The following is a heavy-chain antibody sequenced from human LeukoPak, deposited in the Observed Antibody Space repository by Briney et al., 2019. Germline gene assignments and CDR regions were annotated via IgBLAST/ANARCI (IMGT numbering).Heavy chain of an antibody. Sequence: GRSLRLSCTASGLTFGDYAMSWFRQAPGKGLEWVGFIRSKAYGGTTEYAASVKGRFTISRDDSKSIAYLQMNSLKTEDTAVYYCTRDQNYGDYVSIFDYWGQGTLVTVSS. V-gene: IGHV3-49*03. CDR3: TRDQNYGDYVSIFDY. J-gene: IGHJ4*02. CDR1: GLTFGDYA. D-gene: IGHD4-17*01. CDR2: IRSKAYGGTT.